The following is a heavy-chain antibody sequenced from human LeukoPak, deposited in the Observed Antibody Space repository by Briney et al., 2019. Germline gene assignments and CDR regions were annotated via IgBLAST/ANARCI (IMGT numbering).Heavy chain of an antibody. CDR1: GGSITSRSYY. CDR2: LYYSGGT. Sequence: SETLSLTCTVSGGSITSRSYYWGWIRQPPGKGLEWIGSLYYSGGTYYNPSLKSRVTISVDTSKNQFSLKLSSVTAADTAVYYCARHPNANSRRDAFVIWGQGTVVTVSS. CDR3: ARHPNANSRRDAFVI. V-gene: IGHV4-39*07. J-gene: IGHJ3*02. D-gene: IGHD2-2*01.